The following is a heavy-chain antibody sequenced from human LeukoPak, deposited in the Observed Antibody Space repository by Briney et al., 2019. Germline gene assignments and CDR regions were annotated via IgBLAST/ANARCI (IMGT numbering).Heavy chain of an antibody. CDR1: GYTFTSYD. D-gene: IGHD4-23*01. CDR2: IGAYNGNT. J-gene: IGHJ6*03. V-gene: IGHV1-18*01. CDR3: ARLLQGWELNYYYSYMDV. Sequence: ASVKVSCKASGYTFTSYDINWVRQAPGQGLEWMGWIGAYNGNTNYAQKLQGRVTMTTDTSTTTAYMELRSLRSDDTAVYYCARLLQGWELNYYYSYMDVWGKGTTVTISS.